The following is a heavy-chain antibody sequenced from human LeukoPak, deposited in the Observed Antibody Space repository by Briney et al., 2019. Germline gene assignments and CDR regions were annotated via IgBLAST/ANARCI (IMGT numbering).Heavy chain of an antibody. V-gene: IGHV5-51*01. J-gene: IGHJ3*02. Sequence: GESLKISCKGSGYIFTNYWITWVRQMPGKGLECMGIIYPGDSDTRYSPPFQGQVTISADKSIGTAYLQWSSLKASDTAIYYCARHDILYSNSSAAFDIWGQGTMVTVSS. CDR2: IYPGDSDT. CDR1: GYIFTNYW. D-gene: IGHD6-6*01. CDR3: ARHDILYSNSSAAFDI.